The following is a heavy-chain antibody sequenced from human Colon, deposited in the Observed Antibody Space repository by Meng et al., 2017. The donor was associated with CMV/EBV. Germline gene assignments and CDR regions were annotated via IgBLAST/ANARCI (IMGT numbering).Heavy chain of an antibody. Sequence: LSLTCTVSGGSISSGDYYWSWIRQPPGKGLEWVGRSGNEANSDTTEYAASVIGRFTISRDNSKSSMYLHMNSLKTEDTAVYYCTRGYSGIDIYAFDVWGQGTMVTVSS. CDR3: TRGYSGIDIYAFDV. V-gene: IGHV3-72*01. CDR2: SGNEANSDTT. J-gene: IGHJ3*01. D-gene: IGHD1-26*01. CDR1: GGSISSGDYY.